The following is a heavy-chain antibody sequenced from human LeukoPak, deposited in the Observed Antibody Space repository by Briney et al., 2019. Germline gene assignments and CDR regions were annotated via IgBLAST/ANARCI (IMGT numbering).Heavy chain of an antibody. CDR3: ARGEDIVVVVAATRKYFDY. V-gene: IGHV4-34*01. J-gene: IGHJ4*02. Sequence: PSETLSLTCAVYGGSFSGYYWSWIRQPPGKGLEWIGEINHSGSTNYNPSLKSRVTISVDTSKNQFSLKLSSVTAADTAVYYCARGEDIVVVVAATRKYFDYWGQGTLVTVSS. D-gene: IGHD2-15*01. CDR2: INHSGST. CDR1: GGSFSGYY.